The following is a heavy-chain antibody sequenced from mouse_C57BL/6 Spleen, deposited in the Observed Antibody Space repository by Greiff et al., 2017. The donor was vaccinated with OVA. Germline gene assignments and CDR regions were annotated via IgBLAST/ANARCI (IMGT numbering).Heavy chain of an antibody. CDR2: IRNKANGYTT. CDR1: GFTFTDYY. J-gene: IGHJ4*01. V-gene: IGHV7-3*01. Sequence: EVKLMESGGGLVQPGGSLSLSCAASGFTFTDYYMSWVRQPPGKALEWLGFIRNKANGYTTEYSASVKGRFTISRDNSQSILYLQMNALRAEDSATYYCARYDYYGSSYTSDMDYWGQGTSVTVSS. CDR3: ARYDYYGSSYTSDMDY. D-gene: IGHD1-1*01.